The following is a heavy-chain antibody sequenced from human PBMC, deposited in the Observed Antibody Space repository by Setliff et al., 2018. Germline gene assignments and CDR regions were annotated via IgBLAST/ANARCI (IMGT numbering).Heavy chain of an antibody. CDR2: IIPIFGTT. V-gene: IGHV1-69*05. CDR1: RGTFSSYG. J-gene: IGHJ6*03. Sequence: ASVKVSCKASRGTFSSYGITRVRQAPGQGLEWMGGIIPIFGTTDYAQKFQGRVTIITDEFTGTAYMELSGLRTEDTAVYYCAREGVDIRSSTDYRYYMDVWGKGTTVTVSS. CDR3: AREGVDIRSSTDYRYYMDV. D-gene: IGHD5-12*01.